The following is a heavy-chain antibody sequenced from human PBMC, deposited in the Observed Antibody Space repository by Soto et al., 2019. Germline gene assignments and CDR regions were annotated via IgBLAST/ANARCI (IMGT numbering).Heavy chain of an antibody. CDR3: ASDLVGASDSYGLDV. CDR1: GFTFSNYG. D-gene: IGHD1-26*01. Sequence: PGGSLRLSCAASGFTFSNYGMHWFRQAPGKGLEWVAIIWHDGNNKYYADSVRGRFIISRDNSKNRLYLQMNSLRAEDTAVYYCASDLVGASDSYGLDVRGQGTPVTVSS. V-gene: IGHV3-33*01. CDR2: IWHDGNNK. J-gene: IGHJ6*02.